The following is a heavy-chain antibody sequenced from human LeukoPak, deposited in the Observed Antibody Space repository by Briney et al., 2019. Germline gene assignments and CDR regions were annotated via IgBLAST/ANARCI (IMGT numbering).Heavy chain of an antibody. D-gene: IGHD6-19*01. CDR1: RLTFSTYS. CDR2: IYNSGAKI. Sequence: PGGSLRLSCAVSRLTFSTYSMTWVCQGLGKGLEWVSSIYNSGAKIFYADSVKGRFTISRDNSKNMLYLQMNSLRVEDTAVYYCAKDVAPDSGWDLDYWGQGTLVTVSS. V-gene: IGHV3-23*01. J-gene: IGHJ4*02. CDR3: AKDVAPDSGWDLDY.